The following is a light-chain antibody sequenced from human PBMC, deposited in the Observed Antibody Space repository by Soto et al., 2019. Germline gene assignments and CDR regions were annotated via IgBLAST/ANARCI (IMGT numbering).Light chain of an antibody. V-gene: IGKV1-9*01. J-gene: IGKJ3*01. Sequence: DVQLTQSPSFLSASVGDRVTITCRASQGISSYLPWYQQKPGKAPRLLIYDASTLQSGVPSRFSGSGSGTEFTLTISSLQPEDFATYYCQQLNSYPRTFGPGTKVDI. CDR1: QGISSY. CDR2: DAS. CDR3: QQLNSYPRT.